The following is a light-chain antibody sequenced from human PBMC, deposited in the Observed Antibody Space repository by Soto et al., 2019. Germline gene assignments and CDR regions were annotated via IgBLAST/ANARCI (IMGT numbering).Light chain of an antibody. CDR3: SSFTSSMTNV. CDR2: EVG. V-gene: IGLV2-14*01. J-gene: IGLJ1*01. CDR1: SSDVGGYNS. Sequence: QSVLTQPASVSGSPGESITISCTGTSSDVGGYNSVSWYQHHPGKAPKLILYEVGDRPSGVSYRFSGSKSGNTASLTISGLQAADEDDYFCSSFTSSMTNVFGSGTKVTVL.